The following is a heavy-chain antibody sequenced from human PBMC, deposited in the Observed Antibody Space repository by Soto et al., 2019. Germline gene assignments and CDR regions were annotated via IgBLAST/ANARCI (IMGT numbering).Heavy chain of an antibody. CDR1: GFTFSSYG. CDR2: IWYDGSNK. J-gene: IGHJ4*02. CDR3: ARDFGDYYDSSGYYFYY. Sequence: QVQLVESGGGVVQPGRSLRLSCAASGFTFSSYGMHWVRQAPGKGLEWVAVIWYDGSNKYYADSVKGRFTISRDNSKNTLYLQMNSLRAEDTAVYYCARDFGDYYDSSGYYFYYWGQGTLVTVSS. V-gene: IGHV3-33*01. D-gene: IGHD3-22*01.